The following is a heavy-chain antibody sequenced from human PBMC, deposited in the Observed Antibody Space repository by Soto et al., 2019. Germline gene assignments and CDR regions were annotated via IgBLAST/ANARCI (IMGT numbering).Heavy chain of an antibody. V-gene: IGHV3-21*01. CDR2: ISSTSSNI. CDR1: GFTFSSFS. D-gene: IGHD2-21*01. J-gene: IGHJ6*02. Sequence: EVPLVESGGGLVKPGGSLRLSCAASGFTFSSFSMNWVRKAPGKGLEWVSSISSTSSNIYHADSLKGRFTISRDNAQNSLYLQRNSLRSEDTAVYYCARSPQLTPLFRGGMDVWGQGTTVIVAS. CDR3: ARSPQLTPLFRGGMDV.